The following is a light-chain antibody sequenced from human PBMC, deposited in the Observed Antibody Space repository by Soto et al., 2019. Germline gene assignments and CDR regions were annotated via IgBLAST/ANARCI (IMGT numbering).Light chain of an antibody. CDR1: SGSIASNY. CDR2: EDN. Sequence: NFMLTQPHSVSESPGKTVTISCTRSSGSIASNYVQWYQQRPGSAPTTVIYEDNQSPFGVPDRFSGSIDSSSNSASLTISRLKTEDEADYYCQSYDSSNVVFGGGTKLTVL. J-gene: IGLJ2*01. CDR3: QSYDSSNVV. V-gene: IGLV6-57*04.